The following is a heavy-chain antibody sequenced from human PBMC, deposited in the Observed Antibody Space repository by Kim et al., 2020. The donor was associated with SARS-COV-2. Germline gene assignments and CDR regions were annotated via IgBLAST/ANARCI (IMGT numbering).Heavy chain of an antibody. J-gene: IGHJ4*02. Sequence: SPSFQGQVTISADKSISTAYLQWSSLKASDTAMYYCARFFMVRGGTPSDYWGQGTLVTVSS. CDR3: ARFFMVRGGTPSDY. D-gene: IGHD3-10*01. V-gene: IGHV5-51*01.